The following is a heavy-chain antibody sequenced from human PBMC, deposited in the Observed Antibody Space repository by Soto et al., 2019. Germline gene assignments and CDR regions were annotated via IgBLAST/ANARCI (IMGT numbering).Heavy chain of an antibody. CDR1: GGTFSSYT. J-gene: IGHJ3*02. Sequence: SVKVSCKASGGTFSSYTISWVRQAPGQGLQWMGRIIPILGIANYAQKFQGRVTITADKSTSTAYMELSSLRSEDTAVYYCAREYCSSTSCYDAFDIWGQGRMVTV. D-gene: IGHD2-2*01. CDR3: AREYCSSTSCYDAFDI. V-gene: IGHV1-69*02. CDR2: IIPILGIA.